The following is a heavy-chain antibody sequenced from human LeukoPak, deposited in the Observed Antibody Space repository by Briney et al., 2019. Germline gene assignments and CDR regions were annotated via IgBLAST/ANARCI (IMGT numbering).Heavy chain of an antibody. CDR1: GFTFSNAW. J-gene: IGHJ5*02. V-gene: IGHV3-15*01. D-gene: IGHD3-10*01. CDR3: TTDVVRGVIISDNWFDP. Sequence: AGGSLRLSCAASGFTFSNAWMTWVRQAPGKGLEWVGRIKSKVDGGSTDYAAPVKGRFTISRDDSRNTLYLQMNSLKTEDTAVYYCTTDVVRGVIISDNWFDPWGQETLVTVSS. CDR2: IKSKVDGGST.